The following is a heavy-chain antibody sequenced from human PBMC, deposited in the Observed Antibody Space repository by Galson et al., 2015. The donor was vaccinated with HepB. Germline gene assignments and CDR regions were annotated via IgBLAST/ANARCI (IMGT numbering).Heavy chain of an antibody. D-gene: IGHD6-13*01. CDR1: GFTFSSYA. CDR3: AKLQGRGIAAAGTYY. V-gene: IGHV3-23*01. Sequence: SLRLSCAASGFTFSSYAMSWVRQAPGKGLEWVSVISGSGDSTYYADSVKGRFTISRDNSKNTLYLQRNSLRAEDTAVYYCAKLQGRGIAAAGTYYWGQGTLVTVSS. J-gene: IGHJ4*02. CDR2: ISGSGDST.